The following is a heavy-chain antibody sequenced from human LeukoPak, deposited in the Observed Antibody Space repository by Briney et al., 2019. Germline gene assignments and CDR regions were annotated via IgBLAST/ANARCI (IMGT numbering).Heavy chain of an antibody. CDR1: GHSISTGYY. Sequence: ETLSLTCAVSGHSISTGYYWGRIRQPPGKGLEWIGSMSHNRGTYYNPSLKSRVTISMDTSKNQISLRLTSVTAADTAVYYCASYYASGVSAYNYYGMDVWGKGTTVTVSS. CDR2: MSHNRGT. D-gene: IGHD3-10*01. CDR3: ASYYASGVSAYNYYGMDV. V-gene: IGHV4-38-2*01. J-gene: IGHJ6*04.